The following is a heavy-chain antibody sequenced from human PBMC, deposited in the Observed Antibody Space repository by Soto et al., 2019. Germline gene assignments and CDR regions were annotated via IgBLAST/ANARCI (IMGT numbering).Heavy chain of an antibody. CDR1: GGSVNSYY. J-gene: IGHJ5*02. CDR3: ATTGGYSFGDMGVDP. CDR2: MYYRGTT. D-gene: IGHD5-18*01. V-gene: IGHV4-59*02. Sequence: VQLQESGPGLVKPSETLSLTCTVSGGSVNSYYWSWIRQPPGKGLEWIGYMYYRGTTKYNHSLQRRVNTSVDTSKNQFSLKLSSVTAADTAVYYCATTGGYSFGDMGVDPWGQGTLVTVSS.